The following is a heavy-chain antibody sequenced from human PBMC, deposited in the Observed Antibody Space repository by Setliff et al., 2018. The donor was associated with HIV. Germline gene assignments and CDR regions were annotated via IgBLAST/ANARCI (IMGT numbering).Heavy chain of an antibody. J-gene: IGHJ4*02. V-gene: IGHV3-20*03. CDR3: ANMQWASNAWYSFDY. CDR2: INWNGGST. CDR1: GFTFDDYG. D-gene: IGHD6-19*01. Sequence: GFTFDDYGMSWVRQAPGKGLEWVSGINWNGGSTGYADSVKGRFTISRDNAKNSLYLQMNSLRAEDTAVYYCANMQWASNAWYSFDYWGQGALVTVSS.